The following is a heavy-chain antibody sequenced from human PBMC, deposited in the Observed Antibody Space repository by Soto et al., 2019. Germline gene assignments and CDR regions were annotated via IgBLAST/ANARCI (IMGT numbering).Heavy chain of an antibody. V-gene: IGHV4-59*08. CDR2: IYYSGTT. D-gene: IGHD7-27*01. CDR1: GGSINSYG. Sequence: SETLSLTCTVSGGSINSYGWSWIRQPPGKGLEWIGYIYYSGTTNYNPSLKSRVTISVDTSKNQFSLRLSSVTAADTAVYYCARRRRNWGLDSWGQGTLLTVSS. CDR3: ARRRRNWGLDS. J-gene: IGHJ5*01.